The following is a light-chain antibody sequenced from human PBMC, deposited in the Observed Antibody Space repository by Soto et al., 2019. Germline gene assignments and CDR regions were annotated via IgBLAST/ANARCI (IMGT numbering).Light chain of an antibody. J-gene: IGKJ4*01. CDR1: QSISSY. V-gene: IGKV1-39*01. CDR3: RQCDRSALT. Sequence: DSKMAVSRSSVDPAVRRSIKITSSTKQSISSYLAWYQQKPGQAPKLLIYDASSLQSGVPSRFSGSGSGTDFTLTISSLQPEDFAIYYCRQCDRSALTYGGGTKVDIK. CDR2: DAS.